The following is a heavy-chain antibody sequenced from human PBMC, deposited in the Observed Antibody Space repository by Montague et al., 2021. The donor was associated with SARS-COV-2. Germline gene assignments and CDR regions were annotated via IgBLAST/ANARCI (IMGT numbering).Heavy chain of an antibody. D-gene: IGHD3-3*01. CDR1: GFTFSNYA. V-gene: IGHV3-23*03. CDR2: IYSGGSST. CDR3: AKDPNYDFWSGYYFDY. Sequence: SLRLSCAASGFTFSNYAMSWVRQAPGKGLEWASVIYSGGSSTYYADSVKGRFTISRDNSKNTLYLQMNSLKAEDTAVYYCAKDPNYDFWSGYYFDYWGQGTLVTVSS. J-gene: IGHJ4*02.